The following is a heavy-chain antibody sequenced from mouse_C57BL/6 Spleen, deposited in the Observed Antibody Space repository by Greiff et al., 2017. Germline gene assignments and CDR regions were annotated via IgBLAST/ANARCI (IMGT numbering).Heavy chain of an antibody. CDR3: ALYSNYGRKFDY. V-gene: IGHV1-53*01. J-gene: IGHJ2*01. CDR2: INPSNGGT. CDR1: GYTFTSYW. Sequence: QVQLQQSGTELVKPGASVKLSCKASGYTFTSYWMHWVKQRPGQGLEWIGNINPSNGGTNYNEKFKSKATLTVDKSSSTAYMQLSSLTSEDSAVYYCALYSNYGRKFDYWGQGTTLTVSS. D-gene: IGHD2-5*01.